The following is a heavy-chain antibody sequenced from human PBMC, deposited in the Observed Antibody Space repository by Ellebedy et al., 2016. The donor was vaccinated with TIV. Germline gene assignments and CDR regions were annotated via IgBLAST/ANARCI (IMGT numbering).Heavy chain of an antibody. CDR3: AARSCSGGSCYFSAVDY. CDR2: ISITSDHI. D-gene: IGHD2-15*01. J-gene: IGHJ4*02. Sequence: GGSLRLXXAASGFTFSAYAMGWVRQAPGKGLEWVSAISITSDHIYYADSVRGRLTISRDNSKRTMSMQMSSLRAEDTAVYYCAARSCSGGSCYFSAVDYWGQGTLVTVS. V-gene: IGHV3-23*01. CDR1: GFTFSAYA.